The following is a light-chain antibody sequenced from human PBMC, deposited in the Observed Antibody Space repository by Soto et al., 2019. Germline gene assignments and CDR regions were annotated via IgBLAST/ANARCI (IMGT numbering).Light chain of an antibody. CDR1: QSVSSY. CDR2: DAS. Sequence: ETVLTQSPATLSLSPGERATLSCRASQSVSSYLAWYQQKPGQAPRLLIYDASNRATGIPARFSGSGSGIDFTLTISSLEPEDFAVYYCQQRSDWPPTFGQGTKVDIK. V-gene: IGKV3-11*01. J-gene: IGKJ1*01. CDR3: QQRSDWPPT.